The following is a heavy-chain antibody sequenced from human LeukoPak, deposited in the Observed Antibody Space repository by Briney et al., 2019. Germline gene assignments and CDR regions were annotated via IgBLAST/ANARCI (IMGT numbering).Heavy chain of an antibody. V-gene: IGHV4-39*07. Sequence: SETLSLTCTVSGGSISSCSYYWGWIRQPPGKGLEWIGSIYYSGSTYYNPSLKSRVAISVDTSKNQFSLKLSSVTAADTAVYYCARRYTSGWSPGYLDPWGQGTLVTVSS. D-gene: IGHD6-19*01. CDR2: IYYSGST. J-gene: IGHJ5*02. CDR1: GGSISSCSYY. CDR3: ARRYTSGWSPGYLDP.